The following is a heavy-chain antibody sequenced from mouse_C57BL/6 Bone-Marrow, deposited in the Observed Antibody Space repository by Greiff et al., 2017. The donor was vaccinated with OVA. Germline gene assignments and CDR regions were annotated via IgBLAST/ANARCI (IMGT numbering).Heavy chain of an antibody. V-gene: IGHV3-6*01. CDR1: GYSITSGYY. CDR2: ISYDGSN. CDR3: ARESIRPMDY. D-gene: IGHD2-3*01. Sequence: EVQLQESGPGLVKPSQSLSLTCSVTGYSITSGYYWNWIRQFPGNKLEWMGYISYDGSNNYNPSLKNRISITRDTSKNQFFLKLNSVTTEDTATYYCARESIRPMDYWGQGTSVTVSS. J-gene: IGHJ4*01.